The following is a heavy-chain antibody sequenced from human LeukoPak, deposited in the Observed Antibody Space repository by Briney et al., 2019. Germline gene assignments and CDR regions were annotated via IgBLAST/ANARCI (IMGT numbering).Heavy chain of an antibody. D-gene: IGHD3-3*01. CDR3: ARVITIFGVSRDSYYFDY. CDR2: IYSASST. CDR1: GFTVSGSY. V-gene: IGHV3-53*01. J-gene: IGHJ4*02. Sequence: GGSLRLSCAVSGFTVSGSYMDWVRQAPGKGLEWVSIIYSASSTSYADSVKGRFTISRDNSKNTLFLQMNSLRADDTAVYYCARVITIFGVSRDSYYFDYWGQGTLVTVSS.